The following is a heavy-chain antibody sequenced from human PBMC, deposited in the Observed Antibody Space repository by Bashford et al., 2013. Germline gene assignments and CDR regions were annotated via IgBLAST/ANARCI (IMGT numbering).Heavy chain of an antibody. CDR2: INHSGST. D-gene: IGHD3-16*02. CDR1: GGSFSGYY. V-gene: IGHV4-34*01. Sequence: SETLSLTCAVYGGSFSGYYWSWIRQPPGKGLEWIGEINHSGSTNYNPSLKSRVTISVDTSKNQFSLKLSSVTAADTAVYYCASLYDYVWGTYHYTQDYWGQGTLVTVSS. CDR3: ASLYDYVWGTYHYTQDY. J-gene: IGHJ4*02.